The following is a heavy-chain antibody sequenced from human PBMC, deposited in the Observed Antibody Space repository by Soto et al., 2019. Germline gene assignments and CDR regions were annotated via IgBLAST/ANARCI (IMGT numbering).Heavy chain of an antibody. CDR3: AKGGRKWEPLRYYYFDY. D-gene: IGHD1-26*01. J-gene: IGHJ4*02. CDR1: GFTFDDYT. Sequence: DVQLVESGGVVVQPGGSLRLSCAASGFTFDDYTMHWVRQPPGKGLEWVSLISWDGGSTYYGDSVKGRFTISRDNSKNSLYLQMNSLRTEDTALYYCAKGGRKWEPLRYYYFDYWGQGTLVTVSS. CDR2: ISWDGGST. V-gene: IGHV3-43*01.